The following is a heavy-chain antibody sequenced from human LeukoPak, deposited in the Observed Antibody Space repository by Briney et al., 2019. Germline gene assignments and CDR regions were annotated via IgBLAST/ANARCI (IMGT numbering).Heavy chain of an antibody. J-gene: IGHJ4*02. CDR2: IIPIFGTA. CDR1: GGTFTSYA. Sequence: ASVTVSCKASGGTFTSYAITWVRQAPGQGLEWIGRIIPIFGTANYAQKFQGRVTITTDESTSTAYMELSTLRSDDTAVYYCARERPPGDSSSWFLEGYFDIWGQGTLVTVSS. D-gene: IGHD6-13*01. CDR3: ARERPPGDSSSWFLEGYFDI. V-gene: IGHV1-69*05.